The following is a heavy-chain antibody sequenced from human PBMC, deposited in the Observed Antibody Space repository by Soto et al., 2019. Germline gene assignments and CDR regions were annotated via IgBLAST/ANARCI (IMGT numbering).Heavy chain of an antibody. CDR1: GYTFTSYG. CDR2: ISAYNGNT. D-gene: IGHD6-13*01. V-gene: IGHV1-18*01. Sequence: ASVKVSCKASGYTFTSYGISWVRQAPGQGLEWMGWISAYNGNTNYAQKLQGRVTMTTDTSTSTAYMELRSLRSDDTAVYYCARARQLVYENWFDPWGQGTLVTVSS. CDR3: ARARQLVYENWFDP. J-gene: IGHJ5*02.